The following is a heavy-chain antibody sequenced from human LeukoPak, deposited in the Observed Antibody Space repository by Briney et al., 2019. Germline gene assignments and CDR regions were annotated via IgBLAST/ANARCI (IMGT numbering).Heavy chain of an antibody. CDR3: AKSSTSRSYYFDY. J-gene: IGHJ4*02. D-gene: IGHD2-2*01. V-gene: IGHV3-23*01. CDR2: ISGSGGST. Sequence: GGSLRLSCAASGFTLSSYAMSWVRQAPGKGLEWVSAISGSGGSTYYADSVKGRFTISRDNSKNTLYLQMNSLRAEDTAVYYCAKSSTSRSYYFDYWGQGTLVTVSS. CDR1: GFTLSSYA.